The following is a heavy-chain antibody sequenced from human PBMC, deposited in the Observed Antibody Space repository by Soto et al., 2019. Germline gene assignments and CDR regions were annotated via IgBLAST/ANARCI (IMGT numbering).Heavy chain of an antibody. J-gene: IGHJ4*02. CDR2: IIPIFGTA. Sequence: QVQLVQSGAEVRKPGSSVKVSCKASGGTFSRHAISWVRQAPGLGLEWMGGIIPIFGTANHAQKIQGRVTIIADESTSTVYMELSSLRSEDTAMYYCARGWGYDSNDYYYAYWGQGTLVIVSS. CDR1: GGTFSRHA. CDR3: ARGWGYDSNDYYYAY. V-gene: IGHV1-69*01. D-gene: IGHD3-22*01.